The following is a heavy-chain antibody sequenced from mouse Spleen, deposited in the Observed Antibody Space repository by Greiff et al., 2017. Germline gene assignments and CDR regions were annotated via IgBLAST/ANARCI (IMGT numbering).Heavy chain of an antibody. J-gene: IGHJ4*01. CDR3: AREEIYYGDYGAMDY. Sequence: QVQLQQSGAELARPGASVKLSCKASGYTFTSYGISWVKQRTGQGLEWIGEIYPRSGNTYYNEKFKGKATLTADKSSSTAYMELRSLTSEDSAVYFCAREEIYYGDYGAMDYWGQGTSVTVSS. D-gene: IGHD2-13*01. V-gene: IGHV1-81*01. CDR1: GYTFTSYG. CDR2: IYPRSGNT.